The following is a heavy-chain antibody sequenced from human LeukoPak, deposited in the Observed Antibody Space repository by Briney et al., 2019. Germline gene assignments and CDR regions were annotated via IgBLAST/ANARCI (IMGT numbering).Heavy chain of an antibody. V-gene: IGHV3-33*06. Sequence: PGRSLRLSCAESGFTFSSYGMHWVRQAPGKGLEWVAVIWYDGSNKYYADSVKGRFTISRDNSKNTLYLQMNSLRAEDTAVYYCAKDSRLYGGYDFDYWGQGTLVTVSS. CDR1: GFTFSSYG. CDR3: AKDSRLYGGYDFDY. D-gene: IGHD5-12*01. CDR2: IWYDGSNK. J-gene: IGHJ4*02.